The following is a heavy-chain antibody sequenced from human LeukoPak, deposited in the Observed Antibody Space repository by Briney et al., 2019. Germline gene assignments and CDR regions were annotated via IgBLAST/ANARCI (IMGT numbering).Heavy chain of an antibody. CDR2: IKQDGSEK. V-gene: IGHV3-7*01. Sequence: PGGSLRLSCAASGFTFSSYAMSWIRQAPGKGLEWVANIKQDGSEKYYVDSVKGRFTISYDSAKNSLYLQMNSLRAEDTAVYYCARDHRGYQLPQLNYYYYMDVWGKGTTVTVSS. CDR1: GFTFSSYA. D-gene: IGHD2-2*01. CDR3: ARDHRGYQLPQLNYYYYMDV. J-gene: IGHJ6*03.